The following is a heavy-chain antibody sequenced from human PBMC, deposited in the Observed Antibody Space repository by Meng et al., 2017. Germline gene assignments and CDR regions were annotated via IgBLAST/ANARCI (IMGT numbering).Heavy chain of an antibody. D-gene: IGHD4-17*01. CDR2: ISSSSSYI. J-gene: IGHJ4*02. CDR3: AREDYGDSRPFDY. CDR1: GFTFSSYS. Sequence: GELVESGGGLVKPRGSLRLSGAASGFTFSSYSMNWVRQAPGKGLEWVSSISSSSSYIYYADSVKGRFTISRDNAKNSLYLQMNSLRAEDTAVYYCAREDYGDSRPFDYWGQGTLVTVSS. V-gene: IGHV3-21*01.